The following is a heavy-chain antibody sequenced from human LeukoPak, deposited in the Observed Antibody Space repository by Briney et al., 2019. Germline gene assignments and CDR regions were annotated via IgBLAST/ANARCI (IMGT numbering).Heavy chain of an antibody. CDR2: ISRNGGDT. J-gene: IGHJ4*02. CDR3: ARIPEY. Sequence: AGGSLRLSCAASGFNFSSYAMHWVRQGPGKGLEFVSAISRNGGDTSYGNSVRGRFIISRDNSKNTVYLQMGSLRSEDAGVYYCARIPEYWGQGTLVAVSS. V-gene: IGHV3-64*01. CDR1: GFNFSSYA.